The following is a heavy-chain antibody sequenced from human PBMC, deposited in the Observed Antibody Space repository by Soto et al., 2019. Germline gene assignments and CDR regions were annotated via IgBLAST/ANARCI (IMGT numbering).Heavy chain of an antibody. CDR2: INAGNGNT. CDR3: ARDRPRSYDLFDY. CDR1: GYTFTSYA. J-gene: IGHJ4*02. V-gene: IGHV1-3*01. Sequence: QAQLVQSGAEVKKPGASVKVSCKASGYTFTSYAMHWVRQAPGQRLEWMGWINAGNGNTKYSQKFQGRVTITRDTSASTAYMELSSLRSEDTAVYYCARDRPRSYDLFDYWGQGTLVTVSS. D-gene: IGHD3-3*01.